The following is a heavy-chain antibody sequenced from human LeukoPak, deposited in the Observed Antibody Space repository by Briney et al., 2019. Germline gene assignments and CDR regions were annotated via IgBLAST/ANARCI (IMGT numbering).Heavy chain of an antibody. D-gene: IGHD1-26*01. Sequence: PSDTLSLTCAVYGWSFSGYYWSWIRQPPGKGLQWIGEINHSGSTNYNPSLKSRVTIPVDTSKNQYSLKLSSVTAADTAVYYCARVGGATSDYWGQGTLVTVSS. V-gene: IGHV4-34*01. J-gene: IGHJ4*02. CDR3: ARVGGATSDY. CDR1: GWSFSGYY. CDR2: INHSGST.